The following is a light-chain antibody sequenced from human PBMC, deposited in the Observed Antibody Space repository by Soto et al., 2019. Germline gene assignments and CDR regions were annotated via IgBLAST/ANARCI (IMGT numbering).Light chain of an antibody. Sequence: EVVLTQSPGTLSLSPGARATLSCRASQSGNDNHLAWYQQKGGQAPRLLIYGASTRATGVPERFSGSGFGTAYSIIGNRLEPEDFALYYCQHYGGSPPMGVFGAGTTVEI. V-gene: IGKV3-20*01. J-gene: IGKJ3*01. CDR3: QHYGGSPPMGV. CDR2: GAS. CDR1: QSGNDNH.